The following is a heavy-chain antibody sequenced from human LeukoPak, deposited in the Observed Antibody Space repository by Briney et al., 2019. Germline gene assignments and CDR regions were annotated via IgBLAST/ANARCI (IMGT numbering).Heavy chain of an antibody. CDR2: IYSAGRT. J-gene: IGHJ4*02. Sequence: GGSLRLSCAASGFXVSSNFMSWVRQAPGKGLEWVSLIYSAGRTYYADSVKGRFTISSDNSKNTVFLQMNSLRAEDTAVYYCARVEGSGKADYWGQGTLVSVSS. V-gene: IGHV3-53*01. CDR1: GFXVSSNF. CDR3: ARVEGSGKADY. D-gene: IGHD3-10*01.